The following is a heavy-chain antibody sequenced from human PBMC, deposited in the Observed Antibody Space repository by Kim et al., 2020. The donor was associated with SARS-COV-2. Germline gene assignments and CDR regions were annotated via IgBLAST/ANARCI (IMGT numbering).Heavy chain of an antibody. Sequence: ASVKVSCKASGYTFTSYDINWVRQATGQGLEWMGWMNPNSGNTGYAQKFQGRVTMTRNTSISTAYMELSSLRSEDTAVYYCARLKQAPGGELWFGEYYYYYYGMDVWGQGTTVTVSS. V-gene: IGHV1-8*01. CDR2: MNPNSGNT. J-gene: IGHJ6*02. D-gene: IGHD3-10*01. CDR3: ARLKQAPGGELWFGEYYYYYYGMDV. CDR1: GYTFTSYD.